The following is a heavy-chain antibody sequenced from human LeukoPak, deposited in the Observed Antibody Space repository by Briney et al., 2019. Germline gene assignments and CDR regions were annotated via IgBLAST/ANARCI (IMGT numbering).Heavy chain of an antibody. CDR3: AKDPQIKRGYSKPY. CDR1: GFAFSSYT. V-gene: IGHV3-23*01. CDR2: ISGSGGST. D-gene: IGHD5-18*01. J-gene: IGHJ4*02. Sequence: GGSLRLSCAASGFAFSSYTMSWVRQAPGKGLEWVSAISGSGGSTYYADSVRGRFTISRDNSKNTLYLQMNSLRAEDTAVYYCAKDPQIKRGYSKPYWGQGTLVTVSS.